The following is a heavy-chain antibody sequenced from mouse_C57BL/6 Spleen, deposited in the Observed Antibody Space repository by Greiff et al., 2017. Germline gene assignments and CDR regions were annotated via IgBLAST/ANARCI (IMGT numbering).Heavy chain of an antibody. Sequence: VKVVESGAELARPGASVKLSCKASGYTFTSYGISWVKQRTGQGLEWIGEIYPRSGNTYYNEKFKGKATLTADKSSSTAYMELRSLTSEDSAVYFCARDYSNPLAMDYWGQGTSVTVSS. CDR3: ARDYSNPLAMDY. D-gene: IGHD2-5*01. J-gene: IGHJ4*01. V-gene: IGHV1-81*01. CDR2: IYPRSGNT. CDR1: GYTFTSYG.